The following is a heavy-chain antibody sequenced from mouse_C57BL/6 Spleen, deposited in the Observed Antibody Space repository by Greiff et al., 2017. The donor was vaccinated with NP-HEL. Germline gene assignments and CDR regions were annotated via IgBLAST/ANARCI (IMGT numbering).Heavy chain of an antibody. Sequence: VKLVESGAELARPGASVKLSCKASGYTFTSYGISWVKQRTGQGLEWIGEIYPRSGNTYYNEKFKGKATLTADKSSSTAYMELRSLTSEDSAVYFCARSNYDYAMDYWGQGTSVTVSS. D-gene: IGHD2-4*01. V-gene: IGHV1-81*01. CDR1: GYTFTSYG. CDR3: ARSNYDYAMDY. CDR2: IYPRSGNT. J-gene: IGHJ4*01.